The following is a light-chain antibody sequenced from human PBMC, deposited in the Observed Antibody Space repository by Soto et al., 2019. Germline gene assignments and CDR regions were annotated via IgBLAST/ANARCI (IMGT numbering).Light chain of an antibody. CDR2: ASS. J-gene: IGKJ5*01. V-gene: IGKV1-39*01. CDR3: QQSYRTPT. CDR1: QSISNY. Sequence: QMTQSPSSLSASVGDRVTITCRASQSISNYANWYQQRPGKAPNRLIYASSRLQIGVPSRFSGSGSGTDYTLTISSLQPEDFATYYCQQSYRTPTFGQVTRLEIK.